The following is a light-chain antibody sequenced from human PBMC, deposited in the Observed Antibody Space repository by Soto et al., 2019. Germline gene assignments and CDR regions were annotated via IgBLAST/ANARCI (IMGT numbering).Light chain of an antibody. CDR1: SSNIGSNF. J-gene: IGLJ2*01. CDR3: AAWDDSLSSLV. V-gene: IGLV1-47*01. CDR2: RNN. Sequence: QSVLTQPPSASGTPGQGVIISCSGSSSNIGSNFVYWYQQLPGAAPRLLIQRNNQLPSGVPDRFSGFKSGTSASLAISGLRSEDEADYYCAAWDDSLSSLVFGGGTKLTVL.